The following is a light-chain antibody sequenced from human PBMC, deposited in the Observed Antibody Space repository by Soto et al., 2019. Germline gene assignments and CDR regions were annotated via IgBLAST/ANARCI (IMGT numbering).Light chain of an antibody. Sequence: DIQMTQSPSSLSASVGDRVTITCRASQSISSYLNWYQQKPGKAPKLLIYAASSLQSGVPSRFSGSGSGTEFTLTISSLHPDDFATYYCQQCNAFWTFGQGTKVDIK. CDR3: QQCNAFWT. CDR1: QSISSY. V-gene: IGKV1-39*01. J-gene: IGKJ1*01. CDR2: AAS.